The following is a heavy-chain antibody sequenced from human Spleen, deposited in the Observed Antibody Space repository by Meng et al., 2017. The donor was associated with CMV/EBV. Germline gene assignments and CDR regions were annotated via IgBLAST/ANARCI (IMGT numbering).Heavy chain of an antibody. CDR2: ITWNSGSF. CDR1: GFTFGDYA. J-gene: IGHJ4*02. CDR3: ARADIWTGPPDH. D-gene: IGHD3/OR15-3a*01. Sequence: SLKISCVAYGFTFGDYAMHWVRQAPGKGLEWLSGITWNSGSFGYADFVEGRFTISRDNAKNSLYLQMNSLRTEDTAIYFCARADIWTGPPDHWGQGTLVTVSS. V-gene: IGHV3-9*01.